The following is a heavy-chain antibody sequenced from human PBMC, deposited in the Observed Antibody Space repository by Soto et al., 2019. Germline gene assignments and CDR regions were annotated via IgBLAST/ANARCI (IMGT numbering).Heavy chain of an antibody. CDR2: IYPGDSDT. CDR1: GYSFSTYW. V-gene: IGHV5-51*01. D-gene: IGHD3-10*01. CDR3: ARAMIRGKNYYGMDV. Sequence: GESLKISCVGSGYSFSTYWIGWVRQIPWQGLEWMGMIYPGDSDTRYSPSFQGQVTISADKSISTAYLQWSSLKASDTAMYYCARAMIRGKNYYGMDVWGQGTTVTVS. J-gene: IGHJ6*02.